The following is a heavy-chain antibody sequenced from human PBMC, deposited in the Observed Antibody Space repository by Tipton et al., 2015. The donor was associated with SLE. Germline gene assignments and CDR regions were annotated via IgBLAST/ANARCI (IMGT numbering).Heavy chain of an antibody. D-gene: IGHD6-19*01. V-gene: IGHV4-4*08. CDR1: GGSISSSS. CDR3: AREPVAGTDY. J-gene: IGHJ4*02. Sequence: TLSLTCTVSGGSISSSSWSWIRQPPGKGLEWIGYIYTSGSTNYNPPPKSRVTMSVDTSKNQFSLKLSSVNAADTAVYYCAREPVAGTDYWGQGTLVTVSS. CDR2: IYTSGST.